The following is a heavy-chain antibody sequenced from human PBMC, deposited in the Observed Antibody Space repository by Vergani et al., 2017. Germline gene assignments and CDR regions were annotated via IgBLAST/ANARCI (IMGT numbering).Heavy chain of an antibody. V-gene: IGHV1-46*03. Sequence: QVQLVQSGAEVKKPGASVKVSCKASGYTFTSYYMHWVRQAPGQGLEWMGIINPSGGSTSYAQKFQGRVTMTRDTSTSTVYMELSSLRSEDTAVYYCTRGWYYDSSGYSTPVYWGQGTLVTVSS. CDR3: TRGWYYDSSGYSTPVY. CDR1: GYTFTSYY. D-gene: IGHD3-22*01. CDR2: INPSGGST. J-gene: IGHJ4*02.